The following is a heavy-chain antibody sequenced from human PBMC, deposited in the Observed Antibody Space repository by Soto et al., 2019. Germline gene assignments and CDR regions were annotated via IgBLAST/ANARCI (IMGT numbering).Heavy chain of an antibody. CDR2: ISAGGST. Sequence: EVQLLDSGGGLVQPGGSLRLSCTASGFTFSDYAMSWVRQPPGKGLEWVSVISAGGSTYYADSVKGRFTVSRANSKNTLYLQMNSLRAEDTAVYYCANVPIWCSSTSCYTEGFDYWGQGTLVTGSS. CDR1: GFTFSDYA. D-gene: IGHD2-2*02. CDR3: ANVPIWCSSTSCYTEGFDY. V-gene: IGHV3-23*01. J-gene: IGHJ4*02.